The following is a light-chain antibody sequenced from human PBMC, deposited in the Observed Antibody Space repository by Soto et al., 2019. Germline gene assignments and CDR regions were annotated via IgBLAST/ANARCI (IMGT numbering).Light chain of an antibody. V-gene: IGLV1-40*01. Sequence: IGAGYDVHWYQQLPGTAPKLLIYGNNNRPSGVPDRFSGSKSGTSASLAITGLQAEDEADYYCQSYDSSLSAPYVFGTGTKVTVL. CDR1: IGAGYD. CDR3: QSYDSSLSAPYV. J-gene: IGLJ1*01. CDR2: GNN.